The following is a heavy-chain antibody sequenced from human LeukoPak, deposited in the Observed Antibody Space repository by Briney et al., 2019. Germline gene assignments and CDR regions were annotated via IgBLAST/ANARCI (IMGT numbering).Heavy chain of an antibody. V-gene: IGHV4-61*02. Sequence: SQTLSLTCTVSGGSVNSGNYYWTWIRQPAGKGLEWIGRIYTSGSTNYNPSLKSRVTISVDTSKNQFSLKLSSVTAADTAVYYCARGRYYYDTPAASFDYWGQGTLVTVSS. CDR2: IYTSGST. CDR3: ARGRYYYDTPAASFDY. J-gene: IGHJ4*02. D-gene: IGHD3-22*01. CDR1: GGSVNSGNYY.